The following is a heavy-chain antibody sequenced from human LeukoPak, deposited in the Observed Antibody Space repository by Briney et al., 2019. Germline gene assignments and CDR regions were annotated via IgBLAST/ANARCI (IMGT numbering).Heavy chain of an antibody. Sequence: GGSLRLSCSASGYTFSSYSMNWVRQAPGKGLEWVSHISSSSTTIYYADSVNGRFTISRDNAKNSLYLQMNSLRVADTAVYYCARGPYKDFWSGYSDYWGQGTLVTVSS. D-gene: IGHD3-3*01. CDR3: ARGPYKDFWSGYSDY. CDR1: GYTFSSYS. V-gene: IGHV3-48*01. CDR2: ISSSSTTI. J-gene: IGHJ4*02.